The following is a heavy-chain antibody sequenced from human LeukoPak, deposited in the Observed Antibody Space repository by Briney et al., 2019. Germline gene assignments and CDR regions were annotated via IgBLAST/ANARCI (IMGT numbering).Heavy chain of an antibody. J-gene: IGHJ6*02. V-gene: IGHV4-4*02. CDR3: ARVRSWYVYYYYGMDV. CDR2: IYYSGST. Sequence: SETLSLTCAVSGGSISSSNWWSWVRQPPGKGLEWIGSIYYSGSTYYNPSLKSRVTISVDTSKNQFSLKLSSVTAADTAVYYCARVRSWYVYYYYGMDVWGQGTTVTVSS. CDR1: GGSISSSNW. D-gene: IGHD6-13*01.